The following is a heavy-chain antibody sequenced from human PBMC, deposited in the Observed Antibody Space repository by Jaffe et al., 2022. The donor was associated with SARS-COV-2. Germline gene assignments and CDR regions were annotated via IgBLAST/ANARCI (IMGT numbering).Heavy chain of an antibody. V-gene: IGHV4-39*01. CDR3: ARQGYEYSRGYYTRHFDY. CDR2: RHNSGDT. J-gene: IGHJ4*02. D-gene: IGHD3-3*01. CDR1: GDSITNTNYY. Sequence: QLQLHESGPGLMKASETLSLTCTVSGDSITNTNYYWAWIRQPPGKGLEWIGSRHNSGDTYYNPSLNSRVTISVDTSKNQFSLKLSSVTAADTAVYYCARQGYEYSRGYYTRHFDYWGQGNLVTVSS.